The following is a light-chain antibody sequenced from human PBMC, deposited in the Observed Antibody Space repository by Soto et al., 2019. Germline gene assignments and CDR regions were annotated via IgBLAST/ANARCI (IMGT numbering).Light chain of an antibody. CDR2: GAS. CDR1: QSVISDY. V-gene: IGKV3-20*01. J-gene: IGKJ2*01. Sequence: ETVLTQSPGTLSLSPGETATLSCRASQSVISDYLAWYQQKPDQAPRLVIYGASGRAAGIPDRFNGSGSGTDFTLTISRRVPEDFAMYYCQQYGSSVFTFGQGTRLEIK. CDR3: QQYGSSVFT.